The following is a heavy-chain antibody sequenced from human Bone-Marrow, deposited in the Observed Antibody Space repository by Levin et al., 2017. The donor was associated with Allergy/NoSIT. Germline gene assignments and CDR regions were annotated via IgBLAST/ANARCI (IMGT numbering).Heavy chain of an antibody. CDR1: GASINSYY. CDR3: ARGTYWDFLSGSVTFDH. Sequence: SETLSLTCTVSGASINSYYWSWIRQPAGKGLEWIGHIFSSGSTNYNPSLKSRGTMSLDTSRNQFSLKLSSVTAADTAVYYCARGTYWDFLSGSVTFDHWGQGALVTVSS. V-gene: IGHV4-4*07. CDR2: IFSSGST. J-gene: IGHJ4*02. D-gene: IGHD3-3*01.